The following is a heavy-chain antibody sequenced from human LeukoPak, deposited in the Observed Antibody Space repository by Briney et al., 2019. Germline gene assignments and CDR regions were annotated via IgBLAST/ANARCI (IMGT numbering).Heavy chain of an antibody. V-gene: IGHV3-53*01. CDR2: IYSGGST. J-gene: IGHJ6*02. CDR3: ARDPQATEYYYYGMDV. CDR1: GLTVSCNY. Sequence: GGSLRLSCAASGLTVSCNYMSWVRQASGKGLEWFSVIYSGGSTYYADSVKGRFTISRDNSKNTLYLQMNSLRAEGTAVYYCARDPQATEYYYYGMDVWGQGTTVTVSS.